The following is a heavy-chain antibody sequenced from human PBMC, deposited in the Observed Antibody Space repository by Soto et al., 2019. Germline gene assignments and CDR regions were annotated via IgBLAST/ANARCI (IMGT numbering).Heavy chain of an antibody. D-gene: IGHD3-10*01. CDR1: GGTFSSHV. Sequence: QVQLVQSGAEVKKPGSSVKVSCKASGGTFSSHVFNWVRQAPGQGLEWMGGIMPIIGTANYAQKFQGRVTIPADESTSTAYMKLSNLRSEDTAVYYCARDLEFRDGNISPLDYWGQGTLVTVSS. CDR2: IMPIIGTA. CDR3: ARDLEFRDGNISPLDY. J-gene: IGHJ4*02. V-gene: IGHV1-69*01.